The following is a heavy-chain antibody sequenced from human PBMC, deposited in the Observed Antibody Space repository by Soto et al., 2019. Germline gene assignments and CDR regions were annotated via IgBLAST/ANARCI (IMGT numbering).Heavy chain of an antibody. D-gene: IGHD1-1*01. Sequence: PSETLSLTCSVSGGSISSYYWGWIRQPPGKGPEWIGYISYTGSTDYSPSLKSRVTISVDTSKNQFSLKVRSVTAADTAIYFCARHYPIGNNWNYFDYWGRGTLVTVSS. V-gene: IGHV4-59*08. J-gene: IGHJ4*02. CDR3: ARHYPIGNNWNYFDY. CDR1: GGSISSYY. CDR2: ISYTGST.